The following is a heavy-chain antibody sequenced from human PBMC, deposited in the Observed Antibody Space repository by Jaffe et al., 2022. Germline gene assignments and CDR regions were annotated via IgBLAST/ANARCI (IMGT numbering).Heavy chain of an antibody. CDR2: TRDDGSNK. Sequence: QVQLVESGGGVVQPGGSLRLSCAASGFTFSSYGMHWVRQAPGKGLEWVAFTRDDGSNKYYADSVKGRFTISRDNSKYTLYLQMNSLRAEDTAVYYCAKDRHGDYGFDYWGQGTLVTVSS. D-gene: IGHD4-17*01. V-gene: IGHV3-30*02. CDR3: AKDRHGDYGFDY. J-gene: IGHJ4*02. CDR1: GFTFSSYG.